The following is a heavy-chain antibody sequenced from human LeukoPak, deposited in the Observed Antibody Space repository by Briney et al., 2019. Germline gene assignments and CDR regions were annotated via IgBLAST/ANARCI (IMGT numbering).Heavy chain of an antibody. CDR3: ARELQETLAWLKALSAFDI. CDR1: GYTFTSYG. J-gene: IGHJ3*02. CDR2: ISAYNGNT. V-gene: IGHV1-18*01. D-gene: IGHD6-19*01. Sequence: GASVKVSCKASGYTFTSYGISWVRQAPGQGLEWMGWISAYNGNTNYAQKLQGRVTMSTDTSTSTGYMELRSLRSDDTAVYYCARELQETLAWLKALSAFDIWGQGTMVTVSS.